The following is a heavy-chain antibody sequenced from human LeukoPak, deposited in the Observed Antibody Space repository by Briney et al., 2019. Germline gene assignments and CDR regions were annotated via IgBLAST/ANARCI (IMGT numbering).Heavy chain of an antibody. CDR1: GGSFSGYY. D-gene: IGHD2-2*02. CDR3: ARGGHCSSTSCYKTLSYFDY. Sequence: SETLSLTCAVYGGSFSGYYWSWIRQPPGKGLEWIGEVNHSGSTNYNLSLKSRVTISVDTSKNQFSLKLSSVTAADTAVYYCARGGHCSSTSCYKTLSYFDYWGQGTLVTVSS. V-gene: IGHV4-34*01. J-gene: IGHJ4*02. CDR2: VNHSGST.